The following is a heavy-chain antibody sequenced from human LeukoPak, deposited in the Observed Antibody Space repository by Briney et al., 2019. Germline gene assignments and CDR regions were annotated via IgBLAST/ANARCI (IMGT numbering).Heavy chain of an antibody. D-gene: IGHD5-18*01. V-gene: IGHV4-34*01. Sequence: SETLSLTCAGYGGSFSGYYWSWIRQPPGKGLEWIGEINHSGSTNYNPSLKSRVTLSVDTSKNQFSLKLSSVTAADTAVYYCARINDSYGSFDYWGQGTLVTVSS. CDR1: GGSFSGYY. CDR3: ARINDSYGSFDY. J-gene: IGHJ4*02. CDR2: INHSGST.